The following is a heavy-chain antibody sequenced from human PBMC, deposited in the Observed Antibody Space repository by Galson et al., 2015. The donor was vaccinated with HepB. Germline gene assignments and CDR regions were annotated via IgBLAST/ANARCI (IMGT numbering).Heavy chain of an antibody. V-gene: IGHV3-30*18. CDR3: AKDRDSSSWYDVRSWFYGMDV. CDR2: ISYDGSNK. Sequence: SLRLSCAASGFTFSSYGMHWVRQAPGKGLEWVAVISYDGSNKYYADSVKGRFTISRDNSKNTLYLQMNSLRAEDTAVYYCAKDRDSSSWYDVRSWFYGMDVWGQGTTVTVSS. CDR1: GFTFSSYG. J-gene: IGHJ6*02. D-gene: IGHD6-13*01.